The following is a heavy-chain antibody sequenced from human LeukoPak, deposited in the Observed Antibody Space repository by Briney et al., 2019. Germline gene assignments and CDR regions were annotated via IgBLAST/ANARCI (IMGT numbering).Heavy chain of an antibody. CDR3: AELGITMIGGV. V-gene: IGHV3-48*03. CDR2: ISSSGSTI. CDR1: GFSFSSYN. D-gene: IGHD3-10*02. J-gene: IGHJ6*04. Sequence: GGSLRLSCAASGFSFSSYNMNWVRQTPGKGLEWVSYISSSGSTIYYADSVKGRFTISRDNAKNSLYLQMNSLRAEDTAVYYCAELGITMIGGVWGKGTTVTISS.